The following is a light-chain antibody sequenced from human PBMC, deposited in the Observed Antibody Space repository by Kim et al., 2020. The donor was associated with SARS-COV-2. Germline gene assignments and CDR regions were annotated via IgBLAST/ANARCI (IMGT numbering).Light chain of an antibody. CDR3: QGWDSGVV. V-gene: IGLV3-21*04. CDR1: NIGSKS. J-gene: IGLJ2*01. Sequence: SYELTQPPSVSVAPGKTARITCGGNNIGSKSVHWYQQKPGQAPVLVIYYDSDRPSGIPERFSGSNYGNTATLTISRVEAGDEADYYCQGWDSGVVFG. CDR2: YDS.